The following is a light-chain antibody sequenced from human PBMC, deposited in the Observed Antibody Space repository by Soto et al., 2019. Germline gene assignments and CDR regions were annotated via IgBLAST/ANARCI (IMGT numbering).Light chain of an antibody. CDR1: SSDVGSYNL. CDR3: CSYAGSSTLV. Sequence: QSALTQPASVSGSPGQSITISCTGASSDVGSYNLVSWYQQHPGKAPKLIIYVDNKRPSRVSNRFSGSKSGNTASLTISGLQAEDEADYYCCSYAGSSTLVFGGGTKVTVL. V-gene: IGLV2-23*01. J-gene: IGLJ2*01. CDR2: VDN.